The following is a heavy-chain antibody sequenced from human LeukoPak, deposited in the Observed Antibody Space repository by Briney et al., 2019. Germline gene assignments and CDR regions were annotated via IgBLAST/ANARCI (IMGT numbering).Heavy chain of an antibody. J-gene: IGHJ4*02. D-gene: IGHD1-26*01. CDR2: MKDDGNEI. V-gene: IGHV3-7*01. CDR3: ARNRATNDY. CDR1: GFTFKNYR. Sequence: GGSLRLSCTASGFTFKNYRMTWVRQAPGKGLEWVASMKDDGNEIQYADSVKGRFTISRDNAKNSLYLQMNNLRAEDTAVYYCARNRATNDYWGQGTLVTVSS.